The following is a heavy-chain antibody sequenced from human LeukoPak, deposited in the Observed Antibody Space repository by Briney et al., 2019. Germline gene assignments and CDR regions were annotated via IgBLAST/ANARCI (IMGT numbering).Heavy chain of an antibody. D-gene: IGHD5-12*01. CDR3: ARGRSTGYPYYFEY. V-gene: IGHV1-8*03. Sequence: ASVTVSCKASGYTFTSYDINWVRQATGQGLEWMGWMNPNSGSTGYAQKFQGRVTITRNTSISTAYMELSGLRPEDTAVYYCARGRSTGYPYYFEYWGQETLVTVSS. CDR1: GYTFTSYD. CDR2: MNPNSGST. J-gene: IGHJ4*02.